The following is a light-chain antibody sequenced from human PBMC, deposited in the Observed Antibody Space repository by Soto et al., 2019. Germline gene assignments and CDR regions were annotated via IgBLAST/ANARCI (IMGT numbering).Light chain of an antibody. CDR3: QQYNSYLGT. CDR1: QSISNS. Sequence: DIQMTQSPSSRSASVGDRVTMTCRASQSISNSLAWYQQKPGKAPKLLIYRASALQSGVPSRFSGSGSGTEFTLTISSLQPDDFATYYCQQYNSYLGTFGQGTKVDIK. J-gene: IGKJ1*01. CDR2: RAS. V-gene: IGKV1-5*03.